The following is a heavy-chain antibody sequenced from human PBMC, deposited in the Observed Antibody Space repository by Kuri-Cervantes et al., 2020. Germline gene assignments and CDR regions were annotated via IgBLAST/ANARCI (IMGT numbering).Heavy chain of an antibody. CDR1: GGSISSSNW. CDR3: AREGVVGTSRNFFDS. D-gene: IGHD1-26*01. V-gene: IGHV4-4*02. J-gene: IGHJ4*02. Sequence: SETLSLTCAVSGGSISSSNWWSWVRQPPGKGLEWIGEIYHSGSTNYNPSLKSRVTISADTSKNQVSLNLRSVTAADTAVYYCAREGVVGTSRNFFDSWGQGTLVTVSS. CDR2: IYHSGST.